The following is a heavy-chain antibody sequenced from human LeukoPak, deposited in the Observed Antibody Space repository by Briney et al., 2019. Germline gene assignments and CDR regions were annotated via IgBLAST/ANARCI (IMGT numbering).Heavy chain of an antibody. J-gene: IGHJ4*02. CDR3: ARGPDYDYVWGSYRPFDY. D-gene: IGHD3-16*02. Sequence: KPSETLSLTCAVYGGSFSGYYWSWIRQPPGKGLEWIGEINHSGSTNYNPSLKSRVTISVDTSKNQFSLKLSSVTAADMAVYYCARGPDYDYVWGSYRPFDYWGQGTLVTVSS. CDR1: GGSFSGYY. V-gene: IGHV4-34*01. CDR2: INHSGST.